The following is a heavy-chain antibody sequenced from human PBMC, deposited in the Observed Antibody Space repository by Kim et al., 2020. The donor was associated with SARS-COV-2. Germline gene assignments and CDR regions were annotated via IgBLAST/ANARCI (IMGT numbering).Heavy chain of an antibody. V-gene: IGHV1-58*01. D-gene: IGHD3-3*01. Sequence: GNTKCAQRFQDRVTLTRDMSTSTAYMELSSLRSEDTAVYYCAAEETSGFDPWGQGTLVTVSS. CDR3: AAEETSGFDP. J-gene: IGHJ5*02. CDR2: GNT.